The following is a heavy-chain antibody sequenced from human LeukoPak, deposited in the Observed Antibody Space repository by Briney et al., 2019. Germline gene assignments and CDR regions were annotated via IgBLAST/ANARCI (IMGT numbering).Heavy chain of an antibody. V-gene: IGHV3-74*01. CDR2: INSDGSST. CDR1: GFTFSSYW. D-gene: IGHD3-3*01. Sequence: GGSLRLSCAASGFTFSSYWMHWVRQAPGKGLVWVSRINSDGSSTSYADSVKGRFTISRDNAKNTLYLQMNSLRAEDTAVYYCAREPDYDFWSGYAYYFDYWAQGTLVTVSS. J-gene: IGHJ4*02. CDR3: AREPDYDFWSGYAYYFDY.